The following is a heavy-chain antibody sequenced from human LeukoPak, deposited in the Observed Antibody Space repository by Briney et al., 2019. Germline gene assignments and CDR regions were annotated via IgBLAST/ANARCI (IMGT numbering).Heavy chain of an antibody. V-gene: IGHV3-15*01. Sequence: GGSPSLSCVASGLNFTEAWMTWVPQAPGKGLEWVGLLKSKTDGGTTHYATSAKGRFTMSRDDSQNALYLEMISLRTEDTAVYFCMADLDYWGQGTLVTVSS. CDR3: MADLDY. CDR1: GLNFTEAW. CDR2: LKSKTDGGTT. J-gene: IGHJ4*02.